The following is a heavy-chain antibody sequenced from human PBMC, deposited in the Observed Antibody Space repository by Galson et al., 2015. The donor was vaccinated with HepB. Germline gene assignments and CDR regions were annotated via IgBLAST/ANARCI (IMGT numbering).Heavy chain of an antibody. J-gene: IGHJ4*02. CDR2: IDPSGSYA. Sequence: QSGAEVKKPGESLRISCQGSGYSFPTYWINWLRQMPGKGLEWVGRIDPSGSYADYSPSLRGHVTISADQSINTAYLQWSSLKASDTAMYYCARRYCTGGSCYSGFDYWGQGTLVTVSS. D-gene: IGHD2-15*01. CDR3: ARRYCTGGSCYSGFDY. CDR1: GYSFPTYW. V-gene: IGHV5-10-1*01.